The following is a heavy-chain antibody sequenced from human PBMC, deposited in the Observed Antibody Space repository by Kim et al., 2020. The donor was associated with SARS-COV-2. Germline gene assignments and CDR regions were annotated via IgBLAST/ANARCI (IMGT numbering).Heavy chain of an antibody. CDR2: IKGDGYEK. V-gene: IGHV3-7*01. D-gene: IGHD6-13*01. CDR3: ARDPGYSWYSNGFDP. J-gene: IGHJ5*02. CDR1: GFAFTTYW. Sequence: GGSLRLSCAASGFAFTTYWMSWVRQAPGKGLEWVAEIKGDGYEKYYVDSVKGRFTISRDNAKNSLFLQMNSLRVEDTAVYYCARDPGYSWYSNGFDPWGQGTQVTVSS.